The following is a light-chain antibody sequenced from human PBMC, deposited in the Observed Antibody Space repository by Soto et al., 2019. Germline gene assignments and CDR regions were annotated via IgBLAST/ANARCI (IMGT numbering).Light chain of an antibody. J-gene: IGKJ1*01. CDR2: AAS. CDR3: QQYYSYPRT. V-gene: IGKV1-8*01. CDR1: QGISSY. Sequence: AIRMTQSPSSFSASTGGRVTITCRASQGISSYLAWYQQKPGKAPKLLIYAASTLQSGVPSRFSGSGSGTDFTLTISCLQSEDVATYYCQQYYSYPRTFGRGTKVEIK.